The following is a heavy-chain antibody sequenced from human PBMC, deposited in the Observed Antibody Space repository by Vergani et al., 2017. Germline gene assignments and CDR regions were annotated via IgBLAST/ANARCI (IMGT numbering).Heavy chain of an antibody. CDR1: GGSISSYY. Sequence: QVQLQESGPGLVKPSETLSLTCTVSGGSISSYYRSWIRQPPGKGLEWIGYIYYSGSTNYTPSLKSRVTISVDTSKNQFSRKLSSVTAADTAVYYCARARYYCSSTSCSGGGFDYWGQGTLVTVSS. D-gene: IGHD2-2*01. V-gene: IGHV4-59*01. J-gene: IGHJ4*02. CDR2: IYYSGST. CDR3: ARARYYCSSTSCSGGGFDY.